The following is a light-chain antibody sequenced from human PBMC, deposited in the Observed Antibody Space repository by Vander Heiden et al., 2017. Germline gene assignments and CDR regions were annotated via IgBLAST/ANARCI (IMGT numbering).Light chain of an antibody. V-gene: IGKV2-30*01. CDR3: MQGTHWPYT. J-gene: IGKJ2*01. Sequence: DVMTQSPLSLPVTLGQPASISCRSSQSLVYSDGNTYLNCFPQMPGQSPRRLIYTVSNRDSGVPDRFSGSVSGTDFILRISRVEAEDVGVYYCMQGTHWPYTFGQGTNLEIK. CDR2: TVS. CDR1: QSLVYSDGNTY.